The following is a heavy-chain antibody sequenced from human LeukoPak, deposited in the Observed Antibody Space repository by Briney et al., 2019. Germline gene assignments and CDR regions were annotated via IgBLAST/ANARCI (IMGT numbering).Heavy chain of an antibody. D-gene: IGHD6-19*01. CDR1: GFSFSSYE. V-gene: IGHV3-48*03. J-gene: IGHJ4*02. CDR3: ARAGLDY. CDR2: ISGSAATI. Sequence: SGGSLRLSCAASGFSFSSYEMNWVRQAPGKGLEWLSHISGSAATIYYADSVKGRFIISRDNAKNSLYLQMDSLRAEDTAIYYCARAGLDYWGQGTLVTVSS.